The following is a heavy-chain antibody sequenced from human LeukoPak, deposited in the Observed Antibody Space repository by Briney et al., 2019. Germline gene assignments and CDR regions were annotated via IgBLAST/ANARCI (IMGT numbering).Heavy chain of an antibody. Sequence: GGSLRLSCAASGFTFSDYSMNWVRQAPGKGLECVSYNSSRSTTIQYADSVKGRFTISRDNAKNSLYLQINSLRDDDTAVYYCARGSAWYDYWGQGTLVTVSS. J-gene: IGHJ4*02. D-gene: IGHD6-19*01. V-gene: IGHV3-48*02. CDR3: ARGSAWYDY. CDR2: NSSRSTTI. CDR1: GFTFSDYS.